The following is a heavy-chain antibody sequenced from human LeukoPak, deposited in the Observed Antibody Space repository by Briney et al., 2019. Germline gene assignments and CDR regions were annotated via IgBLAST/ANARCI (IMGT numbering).Heavy chain of an antibody. CDR2: INSDGSST. D-gene: IGHD4-17*01. V-gene: IGHV3-74*01. CDR1: GFTFSSYW. Sequence: PGGSLRLSCAASGFTFSSYWMHWVRQAPGKGLVWVSRINSDGSSTSYADSVKGRFTISRDNSKNTLYLQMNSLRAEDTAVYYCARAKSPYGDYFDYWGQGTLVTVSS. CDR3: ARAKSPYGDYFDY. J-gene: IGHJ4*02.